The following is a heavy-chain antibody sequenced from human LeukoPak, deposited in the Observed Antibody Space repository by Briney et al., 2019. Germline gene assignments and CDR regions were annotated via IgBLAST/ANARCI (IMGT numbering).Heavy chain of an antibody. Sequence: ASVKVSCKASGYTFTGYYMHWVRQAPGQGLEWMGWINPNSGGTNYAQKFQGRVTMTRDTSTSTVYMELSSLRSEDTAVYYCARAGSSSSRLANWFDPWGQGTLVTVSS. CDR3: ARAGSSSSRLANWFDP. D-gene: IGHD6-13*01. CDR2: INPNSGGT. CDR1: GYTFTGYY. V-gene: IGHV1-2*02. J-gene: IGHJ5*02.